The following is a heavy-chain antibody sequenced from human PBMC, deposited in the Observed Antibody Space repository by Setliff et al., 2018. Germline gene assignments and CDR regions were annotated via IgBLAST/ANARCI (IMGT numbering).Heavy chain of an antibody. CDR2: ISGGGRYT. Sequence: GGSLRLSCIASGFTFSSYSMNWVRQAPGKGLEWVSSISGGGRYTYSADSVRGRFTISRDNAKNTLYLQMNSLRAEDTAVYYCAPLTWDDAFDIWGQGTMVTVSS. CDR3: APLTWDDAFDI. V-gene: IGHV3-21*01. D-gene: IGHD1-26*01. CDR1: GFTFSSYS. J-gene: IGHJ3*02.